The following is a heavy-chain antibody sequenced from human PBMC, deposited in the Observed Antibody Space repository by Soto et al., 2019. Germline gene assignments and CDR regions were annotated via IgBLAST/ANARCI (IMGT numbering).Heavy chain of an antibody. V-gene: IGHV4-59*01. CDR3: ARGKYDAWSGYYPPNWFDP. CDR2: IYNRGTV. CDR1: GDSIGSYH. D-gene: IGHD3-3*01. J-gene: IGHJ5*02. Sequence: SETLSLTCVVSGDSIGSYHFNWLRQSPGKGREWIGYIYNRGTVDYNPSLNSRVRISVDRPKNQFSLDLNSVTAADTAVYFCARGKYDAWSGYYPPNWFDPWGPGTLVTVSS.